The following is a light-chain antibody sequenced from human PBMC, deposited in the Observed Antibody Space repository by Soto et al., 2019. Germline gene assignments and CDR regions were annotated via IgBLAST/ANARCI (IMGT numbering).Light chain of an antibody. V-gene: IGLV2-23*01. Sequence: QSVLTQPASVSGSPGQSITISCTGTSSDVGSYSLVSWYQQHPGKAPKLMIYEGSKRPSGVSNRFSGSKSGNTASLTISGLQAEDEADYYCCSYAGSSTPVVFGGGTKVTVL. CDR1: SSDVGSYSL. CDR3: CSYAGSSTPVV. J-gene: IGLJ2*01. CDR2: EGS.